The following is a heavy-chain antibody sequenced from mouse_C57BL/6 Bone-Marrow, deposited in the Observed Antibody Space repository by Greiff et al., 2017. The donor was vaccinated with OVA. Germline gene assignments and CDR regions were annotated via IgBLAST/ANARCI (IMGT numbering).Heavy chain of an antibody. CDR2: IDPSDSET. D-gene: IGHD2-3*01. Sequence: VQLQQSGAELVRPGSSVKLSCKASGYTFTSYWMHWVKQSPIQGLEWIGNIDPSDSETHYNQKFKDKATLTVYKSSSTAYMQLSSLTSEDSAVYYCSSSPRYEDYVWFAYWGQGTLVTVSA. CDR1: GYTFTSYW. V-gene: IGHV1-52*01. CDR3: SSSPRYEDYVWFAY. J-gene: IGHJ3*01.